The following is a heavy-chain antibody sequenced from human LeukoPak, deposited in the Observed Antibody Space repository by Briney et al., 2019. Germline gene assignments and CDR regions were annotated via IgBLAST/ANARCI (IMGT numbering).Heavy chain of an antibody. Sequence: PSETLSLTCTVSDYSISSGYGYYWGWIRQPPGKGLEWIGSIYHSGSTYYNLSLKSRVTISVDTSKNQFSLKLSSVTAADTAVYYCARSYYDYVWGSYHFDYWGQGTLVTVSS. CDR1: DYSISSGYGYY. CDR3: ARSYYDYVWGSYHFDY. J-gene: IGHJ4*02. D-gene: IGHD3-16*01. CDR2: IYHSGST. V-gene: IGHV4-38-2*02.